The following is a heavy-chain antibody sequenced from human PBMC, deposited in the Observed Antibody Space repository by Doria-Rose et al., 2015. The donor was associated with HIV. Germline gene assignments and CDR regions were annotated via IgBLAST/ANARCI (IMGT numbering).Heavy chain of an antibody. D-gene: IGHD6-13*01. Sequence: QESGPVLVKPTETLMLTCTVSGVSLSSPGMGVSWIRQPPGKALEWLANILSDYGRSYKTSLKSRLTISRGTSKSQVVLTMTDMDPVDTATYYCARIKSSRWYHKYYVDFWGQGTLVIVSA. J-gene: IGHJ4*02. CDR3: ARIKSSRWYHKYYVDF. V-gene: IGHV2-26*01. CDR2: ILSDYGR. CDR1: GVSLSSPGMG.